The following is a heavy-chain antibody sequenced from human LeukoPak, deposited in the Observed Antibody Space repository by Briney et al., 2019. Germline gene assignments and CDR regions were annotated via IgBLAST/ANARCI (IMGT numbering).Heavy chain of an antibody. CDR2: ISWNSGSI. Sequence: GRSLRLSCAASGFTFDDYAMHWVRQAPGKGLEWVSGISWNSGSIGYADSVKGRFTISRDNAKNSLYLQMNSLRAEDTALYYCAKDISGQWLATYYFDYWGQGTLVTVSS. J-gene: IGHJ4*02. CDR1: GFTFDDYA. V-gene: IGHV3-9*01. CDR3: AKDISGQWLATYYFDY. D-gene: IGHD6-19*01.